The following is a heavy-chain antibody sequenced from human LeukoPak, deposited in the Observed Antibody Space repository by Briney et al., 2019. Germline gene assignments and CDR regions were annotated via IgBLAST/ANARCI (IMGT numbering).Heavy chain of an antibody. CDR2: ISGSGGST. D-gene: IGHD2-2*01. CDR3: AKGGGGVVPAPVDY. CDR1: GFTFSSYA. J-gene: IGHJ4*02. V-gene: IGHV3-23*01. Sequence: GGSLRLSCAASGFTFSSYAMSWVRQPPGKGLDWVSAISGSGGSTYYADSVKGRFTISRDNSKNTLYLQMNSLRAEDMAVYYCAKGGGGVVPAPVDYWGQGTLVTVSS.